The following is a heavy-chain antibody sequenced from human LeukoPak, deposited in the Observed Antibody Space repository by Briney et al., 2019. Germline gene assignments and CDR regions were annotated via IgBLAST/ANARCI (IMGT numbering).Heavy chain of an antibody. CDR2: IIPMFGTA. J-gene: IGHJ6*03. CDR1: GGTFSSYA. Sequence: SVRVSCKASGGTFSSYAISWVRQAPGQGLEWMGGIIPMFGTANYAQKFQGRVTITTDESTSTAYMELSSLRSEDTAVYYCARARAPPYCSSTSCYGDYYYYYMDVWGKGTTVTVSS. D-gene: IGHD2-2*01. V-gene: IGHV1-69*05. CDR3: ARARAPPYCSSTSCYGDYYYYYMDV.